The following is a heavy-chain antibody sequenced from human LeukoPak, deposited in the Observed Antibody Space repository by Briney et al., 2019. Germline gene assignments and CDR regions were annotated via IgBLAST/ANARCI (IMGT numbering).Heavy chain of an antibody. Sequence: SVKVSCKASGFTFTSSAMQWVRQARGQRLEWIGWIVVGSGNTNYAQKFQERVTITRDMSTSTAYMELSSLRSEDTAVYYCAAGRRKGLMYAFDIWGQGTMVTVSS. J-gene: IGHJ3*02. D-gene: IGHD2-8*01. CDR3: AAGRRKGLMYAFDI. CDR1: GFTFTSSA. CDR2: IVVGSGNT. V-gene: IGHV1-58*02.